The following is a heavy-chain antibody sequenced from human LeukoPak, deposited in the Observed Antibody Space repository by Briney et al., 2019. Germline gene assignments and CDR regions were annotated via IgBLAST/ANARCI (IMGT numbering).Heavy chain of an antibody. CDR1: DGSFSGYY. CDR2: INHSGST. CDR3: ARLYRVAAPWFDP. D-gene: IGHD2-15*01. Sequence: SETLSLTCAVYDGSFSGYYWSWIRQPPGKGLEWIGEINHSGSTNYNPSLKSRVTISVDTSKNQFSLKLSSVTAADTAVYYCARLYRVAAPWFDPWGQGTLVTVSS. J-gene: IGHJ5*02. V-gene: IGHV4-34*01.